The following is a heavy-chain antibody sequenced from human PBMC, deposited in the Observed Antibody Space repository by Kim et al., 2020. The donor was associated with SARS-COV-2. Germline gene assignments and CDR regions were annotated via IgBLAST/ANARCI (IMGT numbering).Heavy chain of an antibody. D-gene: IGHD2-2*01. Sequence: SVKVSCKASGGTFSSYAISWVRQAPGQGLEWMGGIIPIFGTANYAQKFQGRVTITADESTSTAYMELSSLRSEDTAVYYCARGLGYCSSTSCYNWFDPWGQGTLVTVSS. V-gene: IGHV1-69*13. J-gene: IGHJ5*02. CDR1: GGTFSSYA. CDR2: IIPIFGTA. CDR3: ARGLGYCSSTSCYNWFDP.